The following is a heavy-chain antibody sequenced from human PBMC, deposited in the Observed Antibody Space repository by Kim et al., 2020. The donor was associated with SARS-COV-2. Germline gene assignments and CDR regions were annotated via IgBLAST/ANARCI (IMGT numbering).Heavy chain of an antibody. CDR2: IIPIFGTA. Sequence: VKVSCKASGGTFSSYAISWVRQAPGQGLEWMGGIIPIFGTANYAQKFQGRVTITADESTSTAYMELSSLRSEDTAVYYCARDQVDPWGLGSRQNWFDPWGQGTLVTVSS. D-gene: IGHD1-26*01. J-gene: IGHJ5*02. CDR3: ARDQVDPWGLGSRQNWFDP. V-gene: IGHV1-69*01. CDR1: GGTFSSYA.